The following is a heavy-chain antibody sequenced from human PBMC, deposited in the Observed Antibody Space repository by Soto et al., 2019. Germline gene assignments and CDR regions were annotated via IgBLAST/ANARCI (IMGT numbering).Heavy chain of an antibody. CDR3: ARGFSGWGYSSSWNDAFDI. D-gene: IGHD6-13*01. CDR1: GGTFGSYA. CDR2: IIPIFGTA. J-gene: IGHJ3*02. V-gene: IGHV1-69*13. Sequence: SVKVSCKASGGTFGSYAISWVRQAPGQGLEWMGGIIPIFGTANYAQKFQGRVTITADESTSTAYMELSSLRSEDTAVYYCARGFSGWGYSSSWNDAFDIWGQGTMVTVSS.